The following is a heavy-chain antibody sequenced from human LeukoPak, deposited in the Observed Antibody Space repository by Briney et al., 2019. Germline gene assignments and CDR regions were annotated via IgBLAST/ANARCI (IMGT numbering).Heavy chain of an antibody. CDR1: GFTFSSSG. CDR2: ISGRSSST. J-gene: IGHJ3*02. CDR3: AKTMVVTANPRAFDI. Sequence: TGGSLRLSCAASGFTFSSSGMTWVRQAPGKGLEWVSGISGRSSSTYYADSVKGRFTISRDNSKNTLYLQMNSLRAEDTAVYYCAKTMVVTANPRAFDIWGQGTMVTVSS. V-gene: IGHV3-23*01. D-gene: IGHD2-21*02.